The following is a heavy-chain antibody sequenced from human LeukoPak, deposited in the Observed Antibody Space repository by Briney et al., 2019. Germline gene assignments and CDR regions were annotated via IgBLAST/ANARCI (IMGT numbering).Heavy chain of an antibody. CDR3: ARGLNGVWFDP. D-gene: IGHD2-8*01. CDR1: GGSISNYY. CDR2: IYHTGST. Sequence: LETLSLTCTVSGGSISNYYWSWIRQPPGKGLEWMGFIYHTGSTNYNPSLKSRVTISLDTSKSQLSLNLSSVTAADTAVYYCARGLNGVWFDPWGQGALVTVSS. V-gene: IGHV4-59*01. J-gene: IGHJ5*02.